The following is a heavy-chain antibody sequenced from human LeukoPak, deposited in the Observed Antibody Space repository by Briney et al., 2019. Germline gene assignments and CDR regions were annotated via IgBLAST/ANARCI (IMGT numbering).Heavy chain of an antibody. CDR2: IKSDGSTT. J-gene: IGHJ6*02. V-gene: IGHV3-74*01. Sequence: GGSLRLSCAASGFSFSSYWMHWVRQAPGTGLVWVSRIKSDGSTTNYADFVKGRFTISRDNAKNTLYLQMNSLRAEDTALYYCARGVSGTLSGLYGMDVWGQGTTVTVSS. D-gene: IGHD1-7*01. CDR1: GFSFSSYW. CDR3: ARGVSGTLSGLYGMDV.